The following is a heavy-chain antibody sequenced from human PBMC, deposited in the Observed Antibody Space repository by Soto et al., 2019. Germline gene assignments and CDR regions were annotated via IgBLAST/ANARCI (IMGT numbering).Heavy chain of an antibody. D-gene: IGHD5-12*01. Sequence: AAVKVSCKASGYTFTSYYINWVRQATGQGLEWMGWMNPNSGNTGYAQKFQGRVTMTRNTSISTAYMELSSLRSEDTAVYYCARGLSGMTFGGYYYYYYNCMDVWGQGTTVTVSS. J-gene: IGHJ6*02. CDR1: GYTFTSYY. CDR2: MNPNSGNT. CDR3: ARGLSGMTFGGYYYYYYNCMDV. V-gene: IGHV1-8*01.